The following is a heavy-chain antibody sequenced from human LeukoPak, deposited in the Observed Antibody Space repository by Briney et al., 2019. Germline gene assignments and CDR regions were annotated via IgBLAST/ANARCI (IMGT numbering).Heavy chain of an antibody. D-gene: IGHD3-22*01. CDR1: GYTFTSYG. Sequence: ASVKVSCKASGYTFTSYGISWVRQAPGQGLEWIGWISAYNGNTNYAQKLQGRVTMTTDTSTSTAYMELRSLRSDDTAVYYCARDNLHFDSSGYYDYWGQGTLVTVSS. CDR3: ARDNLHFDSSGYYDY. V-gene: IGHV1-18*01. J-gene: IGHJ4*02. CDR2: ISAYNGNT.